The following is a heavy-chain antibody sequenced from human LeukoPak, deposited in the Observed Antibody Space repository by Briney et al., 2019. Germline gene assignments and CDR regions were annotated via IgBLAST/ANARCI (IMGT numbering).Heavy chain of an antibody. D-gene: IGHD3-22*01. CDR1: GFTFSSYA. V-gene: IGHV3-30-3*01. Sequence: GGSLRLSCAASGFTFSSYAMHWVRQAPGKGLEWVAVISYDGSNKYYADSVKGRFTISRDNSKNTLYLQMNSLRAEDTAVYYCARGLASTYYYDSSGGTWGQGTLVTVSS. J-gene: IGHJ4*02. CDR3: ARGLASTYYYDSSGGT. CDR2: ISYDGSNK.